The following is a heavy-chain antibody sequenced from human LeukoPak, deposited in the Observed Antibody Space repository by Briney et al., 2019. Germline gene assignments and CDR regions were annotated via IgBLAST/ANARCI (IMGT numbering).Heavy chain of an antibody. V-gene: IGHV2-70*11. CDR3: ARTYYYDSSGRPYFDY. Sequence: SGPALVKPTQTLTLTCTFSGFSLSTSGMCVSWIRQPPGEALEWLARIDWDDDKYYSTSLKTRLTISKDTSKNQVVLTMTNMDPVDTATYYCARTYYYDSSGRPYFDYWGQGTLVTVSS. J-gene: IGHJ4*02. CDR1: GFSLSTSGMC. CDR2: IDWDDDK. D-gene: IGHD3-22*01.